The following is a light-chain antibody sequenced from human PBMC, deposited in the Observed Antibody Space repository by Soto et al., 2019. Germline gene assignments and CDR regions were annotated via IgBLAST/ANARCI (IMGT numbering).Light chain of an antibody. CDR1: QSISNNY. J-gene: IGKJ1*01. V-gene: IGKV3-20*01. CDR2: DAS. CDR3: QQYGGSPRT. Sequence: EIVLTQSPGTLSLSPGERATLSCRASQSISNNYLAWYQQTPGQAPRLLIYDASNRAAGIPDRLSGSGSGTDFTLTISRLEPEDFGVYHCQQYGGSPRTFGQGTKVEIK.